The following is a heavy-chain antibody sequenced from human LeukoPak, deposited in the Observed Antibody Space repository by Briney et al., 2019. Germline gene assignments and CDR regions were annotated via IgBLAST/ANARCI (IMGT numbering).Heavy chain of an antibody. V-gene: IGHV4-59*08. J-gene: IGHJ4*02. CDR3: ARHATGYDPFDF. CDR1: AGSISTYY. Sequence: PSETLSLTCSVSAGSISTYYWSRIRQPPGKGLEWIGYISYSGTTNYNPSLKSRVTLSVDTSQNQSSLRLTSMTAADMAVYYCARHATGYDPFDFWGQGTLVIVSS. D-gene: IGHD5-12*01. CDR2: ISYSGTT.